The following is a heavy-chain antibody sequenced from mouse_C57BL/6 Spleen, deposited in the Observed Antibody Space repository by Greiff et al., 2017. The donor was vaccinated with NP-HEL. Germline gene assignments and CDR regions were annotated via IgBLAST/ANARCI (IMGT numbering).Heavy chain of an antibody. CDR1: GYTFTSYD. Sequence: LVESGPELVKPGASVKLSCKASGYTFTSYDINWVKQRPGQGLEWIGWIYPRDGSTKYNEKFKGKATLTVDTSSSTAYMELHSLTSEDSAVYVCARSYYGSSLYYAMDYWGQGTSVTVSS. J-gene: IGHJ4*01. D-gene: IGHD1-1*01. CDR2: IYPRDGST. V-gene: IGHV1-85*01. CDR3: ARSYYGSSLYYAMDY.